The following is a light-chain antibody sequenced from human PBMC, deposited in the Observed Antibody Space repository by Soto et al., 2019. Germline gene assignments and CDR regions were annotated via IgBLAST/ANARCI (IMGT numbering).Light chain of an antibody. Sequence: DTVLTQSPGTLSLSPGERASLSCRASQSVPRRFFASHQQRPRQATSLLIYSASSSAAGIPGSFSGSGSGTAFTLTISRLEPEDFADYFCKQYGSPPFSFGQGTKVYIK. CDR3: KQYGSPPFS. J-gene: IGKJ2*03. CDR1: QSVPRRF. CDR2: SAS. V-gene: IGKV3-20*01.